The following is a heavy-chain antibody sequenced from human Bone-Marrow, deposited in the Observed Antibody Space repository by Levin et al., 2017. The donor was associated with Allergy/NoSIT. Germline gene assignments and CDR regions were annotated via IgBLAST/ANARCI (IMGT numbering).Heavy chain of an antibody. CDR1: GFTFSDFA. Sequence: GESLKISCSASGFTFSDFAMHWVRQAPGKGLEFVSAINSNGASTRYADSVKGRFTISRDNSKKTLYLQMSSLRPEDTAVYYCTRAPPHCKNPPCSVHYYYYGMDVWGQGTTVTVSS. V-gene: IGHV3-64D*06. J-gene: IGHJ6*02. CDR3: TRAPPHCKNPPCSVHYYYYGMDV. CDR2: INSNGAST. D-gene: IGHD2-15*01.